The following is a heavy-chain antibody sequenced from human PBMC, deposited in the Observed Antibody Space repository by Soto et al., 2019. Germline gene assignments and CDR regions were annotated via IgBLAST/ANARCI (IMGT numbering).Heavy chain of an antibody. Sequence: EVQLVESGGGLVQPGGSLRLSCAASGFTVSSNYMSWVRQAPGKGLEWVSVIYSGGSTYYADSVKGRFTISRDNSKNTLYHQMNSLRAEDTAVYYCARDLPYNNQFYPRLDFDYWGQGTLVTVSS. CDR2: IYSGGST. V-gene: IGHV3-66*01. J-gene: IGHJ4*02. D-gene: IGHD3-10*01. CDR3: ARDLPYNNQFYPRLDFDY. CDR1: GFTVSSNY.